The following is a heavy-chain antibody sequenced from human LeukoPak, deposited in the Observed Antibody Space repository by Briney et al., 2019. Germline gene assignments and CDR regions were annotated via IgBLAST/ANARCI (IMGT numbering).Heavy chain of an antibody. Sequence: GGSLRLSCAASAFTFSNYWMSWVRQAPGKGLEWVANIKEDGSEINYVDSVKGRFTISRDNAKNSLYLQMNNLRIDDTAVHYCARDRGYSTFDYWGQGTLVTVSS. CDR2: IKEDGSEI. D-gene: IGHD4-23*01. CDR1: AFTFSNYW. V-gene: IGHV3-7*01. CDR3: ARDRGYSTFDY. J-gene: IGHJ4*02.